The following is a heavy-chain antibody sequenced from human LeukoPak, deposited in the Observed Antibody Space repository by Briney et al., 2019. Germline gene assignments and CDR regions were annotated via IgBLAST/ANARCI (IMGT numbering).Heavy chain of an antibody. CDR1: GFTFSSYS. CDR3: ARDHNYAFDY. CDR2: ISSISGTI. D-gene: IGHD5-18*01. J-gene: IGHJ4*02. V-gene: IGHV3-48*01. Sequence: GGSLRLSCAASGFTFSSYSMDWVRQAPGKGLEWVSYISSISGTINYADSVKGRFTISGDNARNSLFLQMNSLRAEDTAVYYCARDHNYAFDYWGQGTLVTVSS.